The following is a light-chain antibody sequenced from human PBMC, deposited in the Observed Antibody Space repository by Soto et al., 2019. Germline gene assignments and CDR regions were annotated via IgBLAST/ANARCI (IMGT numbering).Light chain of an antibody. CDR1: TGAVTSGYY. J-gene: IGLJ3*02. CDR3: LLYYGAAGV. V-gene: IGLV7-43*01. CDR2: STV. Sequence: QAVVTQEPSLTVSPGGAVTLTCASSTGAVTSGYYPNWFQQKPGQAPRALIYSTVNKHSWTPARFSGSLLGGKAALTLSGVQPEDEAVYYCLLYYGAAGVFGGGTKVTVL.